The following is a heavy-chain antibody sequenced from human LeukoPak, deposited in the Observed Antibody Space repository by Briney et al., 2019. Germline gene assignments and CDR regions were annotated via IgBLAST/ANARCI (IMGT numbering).Heavy chain of an antibody. CDR2: INHSGST. J-gene: IGHJ4*02. D-gene: IGHD4-23*01. V-gene: IGHV4-34*01. CDR1: GGSFSGYY. Sequence: SETLSLTCAVYGGSFSGYYWSWIRQPPGKGLEWIGEINHSGSTNYNPSLKSRVTISVDTYKNQFSLKLSSVTAADTAVYYCARASHARTTVASGTYYFDYWGQGTLVTVSS. CDR3: ARASHARTTVASGTYYFDY.